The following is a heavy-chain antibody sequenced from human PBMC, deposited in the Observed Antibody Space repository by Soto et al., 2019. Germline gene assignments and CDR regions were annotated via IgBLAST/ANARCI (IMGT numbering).Heavy chain of an antibody. J-gene: IGHJ4*02. CDR3: ARVRSGRLWFGDDY. CDR2: ISSSSSTI. V-gene: IGHV3-48*02. CDR1: GFTFSSYS. Sequence: ESGGGLVQPGGSLRLSCAASGFTFSSYSMNWVRQAPGKGLEWVSYISSSSSTIYYADSVKGRFTISRDNAKNSLYLQMNSLRDEDTAVYYCARVRSGRLWFGDDYWGQGTLVTVSS. D-gene: IGHD3-10*01.